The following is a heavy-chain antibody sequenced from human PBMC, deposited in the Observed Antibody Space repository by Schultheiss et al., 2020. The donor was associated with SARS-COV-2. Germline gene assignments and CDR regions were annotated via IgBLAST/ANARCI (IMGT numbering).Heavy chain of an antibody. CDR2: ISGSGSTT. J-gene: IGHJ4*02. CDR1: GFTFSSYA. Sequence: GGSLRLSCAASGFTFSSYAMHWVRQAPGKGLEWVSHISGSGSTTYYADSVKGRFTMSRDNAKNSLYLQMNSLGDGDTAVYYCAREDYYGSGSPGADYWGQGTLVTVSS. V-gene: IGHV3-48*02. D-gene: IGHD3-10*01. CDR3: AREDYYGSGSPGADY.